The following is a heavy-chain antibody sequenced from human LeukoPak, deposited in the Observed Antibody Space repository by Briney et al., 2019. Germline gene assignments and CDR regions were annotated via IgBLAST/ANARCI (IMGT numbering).Heavy chain of an antibody. CDR2: IIPILGIA. D-gene: IGHD3-9*01. V-gene: IGHV1-69*04. J-gene: IGHJ5*02. CDR1: GGTLSSYA. CDR3: VSRPYYDILTGFSPGDWFDP. Sequence: ASVKVSCKASGGTLSSYAISWVRQAPGQGLEWMGRIIPILGIANYAQKFQGRVTITADKSTSTAYMELSSLRSEDTAVYYCVSRPYYDILTGFSPGDWFDPWGQGTLVTVSS.